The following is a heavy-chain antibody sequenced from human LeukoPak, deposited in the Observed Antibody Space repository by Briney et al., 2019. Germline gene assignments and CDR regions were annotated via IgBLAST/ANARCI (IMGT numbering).Heavy chain of an antibody. J-gene: IGHJ4*02. CDR1: GYTFTSYG. CDR2: ISAYNGNT. D-gene: IGHD6-19*01. V-gene: IGHV1-18*04. Sequence: ASVKVSCKASGYTFTSYGISWVRQAPGKGGEGMGWISAYNGNTNYAQKLQRRVPMTTDTSTSTAYIELRSLTSDDTAVYYCARDCLGVAGPSWDYWGQGTLVTVSS. CDR3: ARDCLGVAGPSWDY.